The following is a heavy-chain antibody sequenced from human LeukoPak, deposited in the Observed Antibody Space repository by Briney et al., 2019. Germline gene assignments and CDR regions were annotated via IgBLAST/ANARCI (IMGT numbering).Heavy chain of an antibody. CDR2: IYWDDDK. CDR1: GSSLTTSGVG. CDR3: AHRGTYYDSRGYYYGY. J-gene: IGHJ4*02. Sequence: SGPTLVNPTQTLTLTCTFSGSSLTTSGVGVGWIRQPPGKALEWLALIYWDDDKRYSPSLKSRLTITKDTSKNQVVLTMTNMDPADTATYYCAHRGTYYDSRGYYYGYWGQGTLVTVSS. D-gene: IGHD3-22*01. V-gene: IGHV2-5*02.